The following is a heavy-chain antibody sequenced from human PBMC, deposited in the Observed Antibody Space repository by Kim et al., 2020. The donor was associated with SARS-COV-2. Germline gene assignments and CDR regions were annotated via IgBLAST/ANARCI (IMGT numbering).Heavy chain of an antibody. V-gene: IGHV3-23*01. J-gene: IGHJ4*02. Sequence: LSLTCAASGFSFSTFEMSWGRQAPGKGLEWVSTISPHGGETHYTDSVKGRFTISRDNSQNTLYLQMDSLRVEDTAVYFCAKGSLFDWWGQGTLVTVSS. D-gene: IGHD1-26*01. CDR1: GFSFSTFE. CDR3: AKGSLFDW. CDR2: ISPHGGET.